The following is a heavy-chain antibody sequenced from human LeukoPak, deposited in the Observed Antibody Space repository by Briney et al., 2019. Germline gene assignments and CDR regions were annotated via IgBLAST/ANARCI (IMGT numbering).Heavy chain of an antibody. V-gene: IGHV3-21*01. D-gene: IGHD2-15*01. CDR3: ARDSELAATAFDY. J-gene: IGHJ4*02. CDR2: ISGSRDTT. Sequence: GGSLRLSCAASGFTFSSYAMNWVRQAPGKGLEWVSFISGSRDTTYYADSVKGRFTISRDNAKNSLYLQMNSLRAEDTAVYYCARDSELAATAFDYWGQGTLVTVSS. CDR1: GFTFSSYA.